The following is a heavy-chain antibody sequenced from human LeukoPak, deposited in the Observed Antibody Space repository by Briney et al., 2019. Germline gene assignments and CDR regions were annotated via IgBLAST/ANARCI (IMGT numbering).Heavy chain of an antibody. Sequence: GASVKVSCKASGYTFTGHYMHWVRQAPGQGLEWMGWINPNSCGTNYAQKFQGRVTMTRDTSISTAYMELSRLRSDDTAVYYCARVPITMVRGVITEKEDYWGQGTLVTVSS. J-gene: IGHJ4*02. D-gene: IGHD3-10*01. CDR1: GYTFTGHY. V-gene: IGHV1-2*02. CDR2: INPNSCGT. CDR3: ARVPITMVRGVITEKEDY.